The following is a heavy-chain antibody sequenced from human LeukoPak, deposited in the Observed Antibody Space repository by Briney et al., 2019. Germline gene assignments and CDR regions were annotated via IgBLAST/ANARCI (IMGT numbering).Heavy chain of an antibody. CDR1: GFTFSSYE. V-gene: IGHV3-48*03. CDR2: ISSGGSAI. Sequence: GGSLRLSCAASGFTFSSYEMNWVRQAPRKGLEWVSYISSGGSAIYYADSVKGRFTISRDNAKNSLYLHMNSLRAEDTAVYYCARASYGDYSIFDYWGQGTLVTVSS. D-gene: IGHD4-17*01. J-gene: IGHJ4*02. CDR3: ARASYGDYSIFDY.